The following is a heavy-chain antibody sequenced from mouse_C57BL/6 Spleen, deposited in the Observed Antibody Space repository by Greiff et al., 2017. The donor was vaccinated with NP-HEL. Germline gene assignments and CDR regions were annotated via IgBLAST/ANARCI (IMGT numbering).Heavy chain of an antibody. CDR1: GYAFSSYW. J-gene: IGHJ2*01. Sequence: QVQLKESGAELVKPGASVKISCKASGYAFSSYWMNWVKQRPGKGLEWIGQIYPGDGDTNYNGKFKGKATLTADKSSSTAYMQLSSLTSEDSAVYFCARSLTTVVANFDYWGQGTTLTVSS. CDR2: IYPGDGDT. D-gene: IGHD1-1*01. V-gene: IGHV1-80*01. CDR3: ARSLTTVVANFDY.